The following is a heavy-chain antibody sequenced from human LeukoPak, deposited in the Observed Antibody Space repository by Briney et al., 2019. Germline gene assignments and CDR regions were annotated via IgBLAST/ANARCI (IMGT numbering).Heavy chain of an antibody. CDR3: ARGGDYGDHFDY. CDR2: INHSGST. Sequence: PSETLSLTCAVYGGSFSGYYWSWIRQPPGKGLEWIGEINHSGSTNYNPSLKSRVTISVDTSKNQFSLKLSSVTAAGTAVYYCARGGDYGDHFDYWGQGTLVTVSS. J-gene: IGHJ4*02. V-gene: IGHV4-34*01. CDR1: GGSFSGYY. D-gene: IGHD4-17*01.